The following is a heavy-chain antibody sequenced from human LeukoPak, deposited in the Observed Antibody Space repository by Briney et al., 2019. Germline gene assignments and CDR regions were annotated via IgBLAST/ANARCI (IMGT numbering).Heavy chain of an antibody. CDR2: INPSGGST. V-gene: IGHV1-46*01. CDR1: GYTFTSYY. J-gene: IGHJ6*02. CDR3: AMERRLIDYYYGMDV. D-gene: IGHD1-1*01. Sequence: ASVKVSCKASGYTFTSYYMDWVRQAPGQGLEWMGIINPSGGSTSYAQKFQGRVTMTRDTSTSTVYMELSSLRCEDTAVHYCAMERRLIDYYYGMDVWGQGTTVTVSS.